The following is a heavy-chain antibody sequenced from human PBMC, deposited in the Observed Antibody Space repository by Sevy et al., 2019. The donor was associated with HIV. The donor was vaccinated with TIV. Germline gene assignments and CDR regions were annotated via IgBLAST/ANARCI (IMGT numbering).Heavy chain of an antibody. J-gene: IGHJ4*01. CDR2: IRSETYGETT. Sequence: GGSLRLSCTASGFTFGDYAMTWFRQAPGRGLEWVGFIRSETYGETTEYAASLKGRFTVSRDDSKSIVYLQMNSLKTEDTAVYYCTRRVCRVYGDHLNLYWGQGTLVTVSS. CDR3: TRRVCRVYGDHLNLY. CDR1: GFTFGDYA. D-gene: IGHD2-21*02. V-gene: IGHV3-49*03.